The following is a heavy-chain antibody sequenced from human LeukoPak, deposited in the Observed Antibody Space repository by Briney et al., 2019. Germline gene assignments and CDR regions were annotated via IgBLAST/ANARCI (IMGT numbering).Heavy chain of an antibody. CDR1: GGSINTYY. D-gene: IGHD6-13*01. V-gene: IGHV4-59*01. CDR2: IYYSGST. Sequence: SETLSLTCTVSGGSINTYYWSWIRQPPGKGLEWIGYIYYSGSTNYNPSLKSRVTISVDTSKNQFSLKLSSVTAADTAVYYCARKSFHSSSYDFWGQGTLVTVSS. CDR3: ARKSFHSSSYDF. J-gene: IGHJ4*02.